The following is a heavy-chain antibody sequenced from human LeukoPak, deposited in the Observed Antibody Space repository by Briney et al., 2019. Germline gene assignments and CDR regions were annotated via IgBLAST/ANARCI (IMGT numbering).Heavy chain of an antibody. CDR3: AKYYYDSSGLD. CDR2: IKQDGSEK. CDR1: GFTFSSYW. V-gene: IGHV3-7*03. J-gene: IGHJ4*02. D-gene: IGHD3-22*01. Sequence: PGGSLRLSCAASGFTFSSYWMSWVRQAPGKVLEWVANIKQDGSEKYYVDSVKGRFTISRDNSKNTLYLQMNSLRAEDTAVYYCAKYYYDSSGLDWGQGTLVTVSS.